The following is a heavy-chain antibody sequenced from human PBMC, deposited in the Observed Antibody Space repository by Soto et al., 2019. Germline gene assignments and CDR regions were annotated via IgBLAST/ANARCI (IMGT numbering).Heavy chain of an antibody. Sequence: PGGSLRLSCAASGFSFSNYAMHWVRQAPGKGLEYVSAISSNGGSTYYANSVKGRFTISRDNSKNTLYLQMGSLRAEDMAVDYGARGFRPNGFAPWGQGTLVTFAS. CDR1: GFSFSNYA. D-gene: IGHD2-21*01. CDR3: ARGFRPNGFAP. CDR2: ISSNGGST. J-gene: IGHJ5*02. V-gene: IGHV3-64*01.